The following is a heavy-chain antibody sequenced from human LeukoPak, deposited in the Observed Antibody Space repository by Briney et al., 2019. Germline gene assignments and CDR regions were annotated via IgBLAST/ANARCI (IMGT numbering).Heavy chain of an antibody. CDR2: IYTSGST. CDR3: AREHSYYDSSGYYYGSGYFDY. V-gene: IGHV4-61*02. D-gene: IGHD3-22*01. CDR1: GGSISSGSYY. Sequence: PSETLSLTCTVSGGSISSGSYYWSWIRQPAGKGLEWIGRIYTSGSTTYNPSLKSRVTISGDTSENQFSLRLSSVTAADTAVYSCAREHSYYDSSGYYYGSGYFDYWGQGTLVTVSS. J-gene: IGHJ4*02.